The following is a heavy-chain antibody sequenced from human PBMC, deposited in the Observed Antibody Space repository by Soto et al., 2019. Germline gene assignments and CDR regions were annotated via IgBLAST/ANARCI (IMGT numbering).Heavy chain of an antibody. Sequence: QVQLVQSGAEVKKPGASVKVSCKVSGYTLTELSMHWVRQAPGKGLEWMGGFDPEDGETIYAQKFQGRVTMTEDTSTDPAYMELSSLRSEDTAVYYCATVNDFWSGRPGWFDPWGQGTLVTVSS. V-gene: IGHV1-24*01. D-gene: IGHD3-3*01. CDR2: FDPEDGET. CDR1: GYTLTELS. J-gene: IGHJ5*02. CDR3: ATVNDFWSGRPGWFDP.